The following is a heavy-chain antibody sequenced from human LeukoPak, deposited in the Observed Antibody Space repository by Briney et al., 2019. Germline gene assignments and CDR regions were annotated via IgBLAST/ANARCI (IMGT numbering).Heavy chain of an antibody. CDR1: GFTFSSYT. CDR2: IDNDGSYI. CDR3: ATKYSAGWLFDY. D-gene: IGHD5-12*01. V-gene: IGHV3-21*01. J-gene: IGHJ4*02. Sequence: PGGSLRLSCAASGFTFSSYTMNWVRQAPGKGLERVSSIDNDGSYIYYADSVKGRFTLSRDNAENSVHLQMISLRAEDTAVYYCATKYSAGWLFDYWGQGTLVTVSS.